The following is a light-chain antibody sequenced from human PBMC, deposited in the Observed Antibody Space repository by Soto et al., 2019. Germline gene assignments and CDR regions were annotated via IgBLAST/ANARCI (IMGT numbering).Light chain of an antibody. J-gene: IGKJ1*01. Sequence: DIQRTQSPSSLSASVGDRVAITCRASQSISSYLNWYQQKPGKAPKLLIYAASSLQSGVPSRFSGSGSGTDFTLTISSLQPEDFATYYCQQSYSTPRTFGQGTKVDI. CDR3: QQSYSTPRT. CDR2: AAS. V-gene: IGKV1-39*01. CDR1: QSISSY.